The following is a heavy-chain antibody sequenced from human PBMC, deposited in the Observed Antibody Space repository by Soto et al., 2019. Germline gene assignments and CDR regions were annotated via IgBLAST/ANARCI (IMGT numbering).Heavy chain of an antibody. CDR1: GFTFSSYA. J-gene: IGHJ4*02. CDR3: AKDRSGFFGELGPNPIDY. Sequence: PVGSLRLSCAASGFTFSSYAMSWVRQAPGKGLEWVSAISGSGGSTYYADSVKGRFTISRDNSKNTLYLQMNSLRAEDTAVYYCAKDRSGFFGELGPNPIDYWGQGTLVTVSS. D-gene: IGHD3-10*01. CDR2: ISGSGGST. V-gene: IGHV3-23*01.